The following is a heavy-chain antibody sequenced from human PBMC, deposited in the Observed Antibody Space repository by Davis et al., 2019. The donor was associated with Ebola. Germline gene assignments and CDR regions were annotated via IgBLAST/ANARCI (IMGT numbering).Heavy chain of an antibody. V-gene: IGHV4-30-2*01. Sequence: MPSETLSLTCAVSGGSISSGGYSWSWIRQPPGQGLEWIGYIYHSGSTYYNPSLKSRVPISVDRSKNQFSLKLSSVTAADTAVYYCARGKSFGSSFWFDPWGQGTLVTVSS. CDR1: GGSISSGGYS. J-gene: IGHJ5*02. CDR2: IYHSGST. CDR3: ARGKSFGSSFWFDP. D-gene: IGHD6-13*01.